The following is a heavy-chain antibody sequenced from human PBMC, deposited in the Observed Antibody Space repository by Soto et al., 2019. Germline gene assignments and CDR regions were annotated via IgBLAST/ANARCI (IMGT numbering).Heavy chain of an antibody. CDR2: ISAGGSIT. D-gene: IGHD2-15*01. J-gene: IGHJ6*02. V-gene: IGHV3-23*01. CDR1: GFTFSTYA. Sequence: TGGSLRLSCAASGFTFSTYAMSWVSQAPGKGLEWVSGISAGGSITDFADSVKGRFSISRDNSKNTLYLQMNSLRAEDTAVYYCAKDPLRLCSGGSCSDYYGMDVWGQGTTVTV. CDR3: AKDPLRLCSGGSCSDYYGMDV.